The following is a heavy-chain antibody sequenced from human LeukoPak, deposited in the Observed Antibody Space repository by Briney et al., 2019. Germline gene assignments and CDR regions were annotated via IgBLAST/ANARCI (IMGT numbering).Heavy chain of an antibody. J-gene: IGHJ3*02. CDR2: IYYSGST. CDR1: GGSISSSSYY. Sequence: SETLSLTCTVSGGSISSSSYYWGWIRQPPGKGLEWIGSIYYSGSTYYNPSLKSRVTISVDTSKNQFSLKLSSVTAADTAVYYCARDRVGGNRRDDSSIWAQGTMVTVSS. D-gene: IGHD1/OR15-1a*01. CDR3: ARDRVGGNRRDDSSI. V-gene: IGHV4-39*02.